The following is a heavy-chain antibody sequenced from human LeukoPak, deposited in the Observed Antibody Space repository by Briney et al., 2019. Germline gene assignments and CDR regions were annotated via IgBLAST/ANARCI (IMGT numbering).Heavy chain of an antibody. CDR2: IYYSGST. Sequence: SETLSLTCIVSGGSISSSSYYWGWIRQPPGKGLEWIGSIYYSGSTYYNPSLKSRVTISVDTSKNQFSLKLSSVTAADTAVYYCASRLWFGELSFDYWGQGTLVTVS. CDR3: ASRLWFGELSFDY. CDR1: GGSISSSSYY. J-gene: IGHJ4*02. D-gene: IGHD3-10*01. V-gene: IGHV4-39*01.